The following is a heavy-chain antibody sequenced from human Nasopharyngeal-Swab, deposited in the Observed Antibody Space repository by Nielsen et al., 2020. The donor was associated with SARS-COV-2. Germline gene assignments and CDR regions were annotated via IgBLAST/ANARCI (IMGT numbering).Heavy chain of an antibody. CDR3: ARHDTTTVVTPSWYFDL. CDR2: IYYSGST. Sequence: SETLSLTCTVSGGSISSSSYYWGWIRQSPGKGLEWIGSIYYSGSTYYNPSLKSRVTISVDTSKNQFSLKLSSVTAADTAVYYCARHDTTTVVTPSWYFDLWGRGTLVTVSS. CDR1: GGSISSSSYY. J-gene: IGHJ2*01. V-gene: IGHV4-39*01. D-gene: IGHD4-23*01.